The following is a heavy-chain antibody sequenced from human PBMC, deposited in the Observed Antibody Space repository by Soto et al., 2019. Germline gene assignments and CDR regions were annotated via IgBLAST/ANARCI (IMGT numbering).Heavy chain of an antibody. CDR3: ARDPSTVTTYYYYYGMDV. CDR2: ISSSSSYI. Sequence: PGGSLRLSCAASGFTFSSYSLNWVRQAPGTGLEWVSSISSSSSYIYYADSVQGRFTISRDNAKNSLYLQMNSLRAEDTAVYYCARDPSTVTTYYYYYGMDVWGQGTTVTVSS. V-gene: IGHV3-21*01. D-gene: IGHD4-17*01. CDR1: GFTFSSYS. J-gene: IGHJ6*02.